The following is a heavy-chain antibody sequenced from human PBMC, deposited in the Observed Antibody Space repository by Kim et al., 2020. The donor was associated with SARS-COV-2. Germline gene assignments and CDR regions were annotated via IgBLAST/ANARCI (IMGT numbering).Heavy chain of an antibody. D-gene: IGHD6-13*01. J-gene: IGHJ4*02. CDR1: GFPFSNVW. CDR2: IKSKTDGEAT. V-gene: IGHV3-15*01. CDR3: TTLISAAGRGY. Sequence: GGSLRLSCAASGFPFSNVWMSWVRQAPGKELEWVGRIKSKTDGEATDYAAPVKGRFTMSRDDSKNTLYLQMNSLETEDTAVYYCTTLISAAGRGYWGQGTLVTVSS.